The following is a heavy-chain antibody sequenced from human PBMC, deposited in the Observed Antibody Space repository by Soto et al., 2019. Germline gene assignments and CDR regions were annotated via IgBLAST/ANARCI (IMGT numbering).Heavy chain of an antibody. D-gene: IGHD3-3*01. V-gene: IGHV4-34*01. CDR2: INDSGIT. J-gene: IGHJ6*02. Sequence: QVQLQQWGAEVLKPSETLSLTCVVNGGSFSGYYWSWIRQPPGKGLEWIGEINDSGITDSNPSLESRVTISVDMSKNQFSLKLNSVTAADTAVYHCARGRSSVPDRRGFGYYGLDVWGQGTTVTVSS. CDR1: GGSFSGYY. CDR3: ARGRSSVPDRRGFGYYGLDV.